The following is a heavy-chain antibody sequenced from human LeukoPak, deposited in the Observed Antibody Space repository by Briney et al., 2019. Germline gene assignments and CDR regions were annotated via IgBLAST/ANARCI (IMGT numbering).Heavy chain of an antibody. CDR2: INPNSGGT. CDR3: ARLYGSGLYYFDY. J-gene: IGHJ4*02. Sequence: ASVKVSCKASGYTFTGHYMHWVRQAPGQGLEWMGWINPNSGGTNYAQKFQGRVTMTRDTSISTAYMELSRLRSDDTAVYYCARLYGSGLYYFDYWGQGTLVTVSS. D-gene: IGHD3-10*01. CDR1: GYTFTGHY. V-gene: IGHV1-2*02.